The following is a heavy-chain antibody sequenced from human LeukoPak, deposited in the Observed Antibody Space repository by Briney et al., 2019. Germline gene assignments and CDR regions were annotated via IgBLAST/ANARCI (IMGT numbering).Heavy chain of an antibody. CDR2: ISAYNGNT. J-gene: IGHJ5*02. D-gene: IGHD3-10*01. CDR3: ARVKSGRSSGSYYNWFDP. V-gene: IGHV1-18*01. CDR1: GYTFTSYG. Sequence: ASVKVSCKASGYTFTSYGISWVRQAPGQGLEWMGWISAYNGNTNYAQKLQGRVTMTTDTSTSTAYMELRSLRSDDTAVYYCARVKSGRSSGSYYNWFDPWGQGTLVTVSS.